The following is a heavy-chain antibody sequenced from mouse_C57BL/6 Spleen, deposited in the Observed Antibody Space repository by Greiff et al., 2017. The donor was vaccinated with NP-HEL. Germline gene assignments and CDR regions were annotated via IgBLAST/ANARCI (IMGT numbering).Heavy chain of an antibody. CDR3: ARSDYSKGAMDY. CDR1: GYTFTSYW. J-gene: IGHJ4*01. CDR2: IDPSDSYT. Sequence: QVQLQQPGAELVKPGASVKLSCKASGYTFTSYWMQWVKQRPGQGLEWIGEIDPSDSYTNYNQKFKGKATLTVDTSSSTAYMQLSSLTSEDSAVYYCARSDYSKGAMDYWGQGTSVTVSS. V-gene: IGHV1-50*01. D-gene: IGHD2-5*01.